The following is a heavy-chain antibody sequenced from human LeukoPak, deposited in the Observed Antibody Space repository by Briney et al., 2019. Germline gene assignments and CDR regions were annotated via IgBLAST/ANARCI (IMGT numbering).Heavy chain of an antibody. Sequence: GGSLRLSCAASGFTFSSYAMSWVRQAPGEGLEWVSAISGSGGSTYYADSVKGRFTISRDNSKNTLYLQMNSLRAEDTAVYYCARKKLRSGWFDPWGQGTLVTVSS. V-gene: IGHV3-23*01. CDR3: ARKKLRSGWFDP. CDR1: GFTFSSYA. J-gene: IGHJ5*02. CDR2: ISGSGGST. D-gene: IGHD2/OR15-2a*01.